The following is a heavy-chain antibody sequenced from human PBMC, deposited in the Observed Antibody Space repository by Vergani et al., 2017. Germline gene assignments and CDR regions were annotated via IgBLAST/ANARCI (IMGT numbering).Heavy chain of an antibody. CDR1: GFTSSSYD. Sequence: EVQLVESGEGLLHPGGSLSLPGAAPGFTSSSYDMHWVRQATGKGLEWVSAIVTAGDTYSPGSVKGRFTISRENAKNSLYLQMNSLRAGDTAVYYCARGADDYGDYGLDYWGQGTLVTVSS. CDR3: ARGADDYGDYGLDY. D-gene: IGHD4-17*01. V-gene: IGHV3-13*01. CDR2: IVTAGDT. J-gene: IGHJ4*02.